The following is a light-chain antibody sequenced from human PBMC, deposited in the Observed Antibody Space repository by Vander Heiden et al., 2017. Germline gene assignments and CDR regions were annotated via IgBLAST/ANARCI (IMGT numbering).Light chain of an antibody. CDR1: SSDVGGYNY. Sequence: QSALTQPAPVSGSPGQSITISCTGTSSDVGGYNYGSWYQQHPGKAPNLMIYEVSNRPSGVSNRFSGSKSGNTASLTISGLQAEDEADYYCSSYTSSSTRVFGTGTKVTVL. CDR2: EVS. J-gene: IGLJ1*01. V-gene: IGLV2-14*01. CDR3: SSYTSSSTRV.